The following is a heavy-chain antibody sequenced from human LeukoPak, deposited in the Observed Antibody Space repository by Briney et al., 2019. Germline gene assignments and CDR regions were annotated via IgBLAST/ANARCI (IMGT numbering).Heavy chain of an antibody. Sequence: GRSLRLSCAASGFTFSSYGMHWVRQAPGKGLEWVAVISYDGSNKYYADSVKGRFTTSRDNSKNTLYLEMNSLRAEDTAVYYCARDKGRGRPTPGDYYGMDVWGQGTTVTVSS. V-gene: IGHV3-30*03. CDR1: GFTFSSYG. D-gene: IGHD4-17*01. CDR3: ARDKGRGRPTPGDYYGMDV. CDR2: ISYDGSNK. J-gene: IGHJ6*02.